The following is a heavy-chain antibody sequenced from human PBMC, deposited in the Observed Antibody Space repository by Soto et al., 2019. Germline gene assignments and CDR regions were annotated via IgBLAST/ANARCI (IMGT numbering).Heavy chain of an antibody. CDR1: GFIFSSYG. CDR3: AKEVHCGGGSCSWSEGFDY. CDR2: ISYEGSHT. J-gene: IGHJ4*02. V-gene: IGHV3-30*18. Sequence: QVQLVESGGGVVQPGRSLRLSCAASGFIFSSYGMHWVRQAPGKGLEWVAVISYEGSHTYYADSVKGRFTITRDNSKKTLYLQMNSLRPEDTAVYYCAKEVHCGGGSCSWSEGFDYWGQGTLLTVSS. D-gene: IGHD2-15*01.